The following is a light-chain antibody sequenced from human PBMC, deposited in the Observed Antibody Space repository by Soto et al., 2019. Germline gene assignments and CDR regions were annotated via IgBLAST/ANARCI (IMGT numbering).Light chain of an antibody. CDR1: QGISTA. V-gene: IGKV1-13*02. CDR3: QQFNTKPLT. CDR2: DAS. J-gene: IGKJ4*01. Sequence: QLTQSPSTLSASVGDRVTITCRASQGISTALAWYHQRPGKSPDLLVYDASTLQSGVPSRFSGSGSETDFSLTISGLQPEDFGHYYCQQFNTKPLTFGGGTRVQIK.